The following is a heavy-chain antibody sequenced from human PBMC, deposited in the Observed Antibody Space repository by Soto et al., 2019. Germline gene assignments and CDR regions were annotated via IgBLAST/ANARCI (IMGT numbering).Heavy chain of an antibody. CDR1: GYTFTNYY. J-gene: IGHJ4*02. CDR3: ARGLAAGDY. Sequence: ASVTVSCQASGYTFTNYYIHWVRQAPGQGLEWMAIINPSGGSTNYAQKFQGRVTLARDTFTNTVYMELSSLRSEDTAIYYCARGLAAGDYWGQGTLVTVSS. CDR2: INPSGGST. V-gene: IGHV1-46*01. D-gene: IGHD6-13*01.